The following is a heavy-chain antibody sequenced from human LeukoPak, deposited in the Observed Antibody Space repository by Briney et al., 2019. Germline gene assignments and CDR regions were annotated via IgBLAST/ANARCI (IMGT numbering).Heavy chain of an antibody. J-gene: IGHJ4*02. D-gene: IGHD2-15*01. CDR2: IRSKTNSYAT. V-gene: IGHV3-73*01. Sequence: GGSLRLSCAASGFTFSGSAMHWVRQASGKGLEWVGRIRSKTNSYATAYAASVKGRFTISRDDSKNTAYLQMNSLKTEDAAVYYCSANYCSGTNCYYYWGQETLVTVSS. CDR3: SANYCSGTNCYYY. CDR1: GFTFSGSA.